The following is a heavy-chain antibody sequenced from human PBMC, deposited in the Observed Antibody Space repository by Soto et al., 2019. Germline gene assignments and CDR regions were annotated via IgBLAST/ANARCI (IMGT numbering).Heavy chain of an antibody. V-gene: IGHV3-23*01. CDR3: AKLSLTVPNAYNWFDP. CDR2: IRGNGGST. Sequence: EVQLLESGGGFVQPGGSLRLSCAASGFTFSTYAMSWVRQAPGKGLEWVSGIRGNGGSTYYADSVKGRFTISRDNSKNTLYLQMSSLRAEDTAVYYCAKLSLTVPNAYNWFDPWGQGTLVTVSS. D-gene: IGHD7-27*01. CDR1: GFTFSTYA. J-gene: IGHJ5*02.